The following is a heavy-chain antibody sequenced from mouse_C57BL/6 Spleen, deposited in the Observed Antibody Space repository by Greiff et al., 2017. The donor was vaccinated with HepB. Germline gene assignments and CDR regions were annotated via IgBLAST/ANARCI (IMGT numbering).Heavy chain of an antibody. J-gene: IGHJ3*01. Sequence: LQQPGAELVRPGSSVKLSCKASGYTFTSYWMHWVKQRPIQGLEWIGNIDPSDSETHYNQKFKDKATLTVDKSSSTAYMQLSSLTSEDSAVYYCARSEYYGSSWFAYWGQGTLVTVSA. V-gene: IGHV1-52*01. D-gene: IGHD1-1*01. CDR2: IDPSDSET. CDR3: ARSEYYGSSWFAY. CDR1: GYTFTSYW.